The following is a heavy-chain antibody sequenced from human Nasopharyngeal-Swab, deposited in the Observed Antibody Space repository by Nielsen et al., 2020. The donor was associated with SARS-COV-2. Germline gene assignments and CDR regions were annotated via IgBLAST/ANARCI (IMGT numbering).Heavy chain of an antibody. D-gene: IGHD3-3*01. Sequence: GESLKISRAASGFTFNNYNFNWVRQAPGKGLEWVSSISSSSSYIYYADSVKGRFTISRDNAKNSLYLQMNSLRAEDTAVYYCARDGLDYDFWSAYFMDVWGQGTTVTVS. CDR3: ARDGLDYDFWSAYFMDV. CDR2: ISSSSSYI. CDR1: GFTFNNYN. V-gene: IGHV3-21*01. J-gene: IGHJ6*02.